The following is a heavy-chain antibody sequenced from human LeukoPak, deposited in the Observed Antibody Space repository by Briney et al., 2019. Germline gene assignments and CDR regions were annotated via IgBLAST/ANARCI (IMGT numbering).Heavy chain of an antibody. CDR1: GGSISSYY. CDR2: IYCSGST. CDR3: ARAQRAAGLFDH. Sequence: PSETLSLTCTVSGGSISSYYWSWIRQPPGKGLEWIGYIYCSGSTNYNPSLKSRVTISVDTSKNQFSLKLSSVTAADTAVYYCARAQRAAGLFDHWGQGTLVTVSS. D-gene: IGHD6-13*01. V-gene: IGHV4-59*01. J-gene: IGHJ4*02.